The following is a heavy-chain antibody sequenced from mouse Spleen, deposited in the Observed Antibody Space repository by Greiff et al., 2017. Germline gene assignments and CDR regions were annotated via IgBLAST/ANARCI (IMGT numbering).Heavy chain of an antibody. CDR2: ISSGGSYT. CDR3: ARRDYGYDEDAMDY. Sequence: EVQVVESGGGLVKPGGSLKLSCAASGFTFSSYAMSWVRQTPEKRLEWVATISSGGSYTYYPDSVKGRFTISRDNAKNTLYLQMSSLRSEDTAMYYCARRDYGYDEDAMDYWGQGTSVTVSS. CDR1: GFTFSSYA. D-gene: IGHD2-2*01. J-gene: IGHJ4*01. V-gene: IGHV5-9-3*01.